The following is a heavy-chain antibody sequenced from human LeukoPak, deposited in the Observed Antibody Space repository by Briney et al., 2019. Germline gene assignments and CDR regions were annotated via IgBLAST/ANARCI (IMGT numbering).Heavy chain of an antibody. CDR1: GYTFTSYG. D-gene: IGHD2-2*01. V-gene: IGHV1-18*01. CDR2: ISASNGNT. Sequence: ASVKVSCKASGYTFTSYGISWVRQAPGQGLEWMGWISASNGNTNYAQKLQGRVTMTTDTSTSTAYMELRSLRSDDTAVYYRARDDVVVPAAIWIDHWGQGTLVTVSS. CDR3: ARDDVVVPAAIWIDH. J-gene: IGHJ4*02.